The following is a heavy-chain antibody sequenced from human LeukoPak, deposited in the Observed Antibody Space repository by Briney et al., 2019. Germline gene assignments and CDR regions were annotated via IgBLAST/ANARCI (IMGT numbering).Heavy chain of an antibody. V-gene: IGHV4-34*01. J-gene: IGHJ6*02. CDR1: GGSFSGYY. D-gene: IGHD1-26*01. CDR3: AGGRSWVGATPHYGMDV. CDR2: INHSGST. Sequence: SETLSLTCAVYGGSFSGYYWSWIRQPPGKGLEWIGEINHSGSTNYNPSLKSRVTISVDTSKNQFSLKLSSVTAADTAVYYCAGGRSWVGATPHYGMDVWGQGTTVTVSS.